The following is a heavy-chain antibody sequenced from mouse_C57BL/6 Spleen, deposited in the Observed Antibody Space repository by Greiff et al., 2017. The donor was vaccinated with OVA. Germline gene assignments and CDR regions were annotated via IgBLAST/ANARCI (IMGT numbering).Heavy chain of an antibody. V-gene: IGHV1-82*01. CDR1: GYAFSSSW. Sequence: QVQLQQSGPELVKPGASVKISCKASGYAFSSSWMNWVKQRRGKGLEWIGRIYPGDGDTNYNGKFKGKATLTADKSSSTAYMQLSSLTSEDSAVYFCARWGDYFDYWGKGTTLTVSS. J-gene: IGHJ2*01. CDR2: IYPGDGDT. CDR3: ARWGDYFDY.